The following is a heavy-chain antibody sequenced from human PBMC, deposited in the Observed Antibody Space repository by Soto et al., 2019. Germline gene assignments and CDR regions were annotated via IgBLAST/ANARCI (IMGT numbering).Heavy chain of an antibody. CDR3: AGGIVGDYFFDN. Sequence: EVQLVESGGGLVQPAGSLRLSCAASGFTLSSYWMSWVRQAPGKGLEWVANINQDGSEKDYVDSVKGRFSISRENARNSLYLQMNSLGAEDTAVYYCAGGIVGDYFFDNWGQGTLVTVSS. CDR2: INQDGSEK. V-gene: IGHV3-7*05. CDR1: GFTLSSYW. D-gene: IGHD1-26*01. J-gene: IGHJ4*02.